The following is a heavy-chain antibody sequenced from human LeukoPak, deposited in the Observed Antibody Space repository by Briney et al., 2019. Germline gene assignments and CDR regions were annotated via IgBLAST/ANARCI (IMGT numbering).Heavy chain of an antibody. CDR2: INWNGGST. CDR3: ARDSDYDILTGYSPFDY. Sequence: GGSLRLSCAASGFTFDDYGMSWVRQAPGKGLEWVSGINWNGGSTGYADSVKGRFTISRDDAKNSLYLQMNSLRAEDTALYYCARDSDYDILTGYSPFDYWGQGTLVTVSS. D-gene: IGHD3-9*01. J-gene: IGHJ4*02. CDR1: GFTFDDYG. V-gene: IGHV3-20*04.